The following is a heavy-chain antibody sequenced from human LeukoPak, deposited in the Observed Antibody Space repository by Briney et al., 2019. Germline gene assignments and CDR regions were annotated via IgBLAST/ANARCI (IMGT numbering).Heavy chain of an antibody. CDR1: GFTFSSYG. Sequence: PGGSLRLSCAASGFTFSSYGMHWVRQAPGKGLEWVAVIWYDGSNKYYADSVKGRFTISRDNFKNTLYLQMNSLRAEDTAVYYCARDTGTGDYVGVNWFDPWGQGTLVTVSS. J-gene: IGHJ5*02. CDR2: IWYDGSNK. V-gene: IGHV3-33*01. CDR3: ARDTGTGDYVGVNWFDP. D-gene: IGHD4-23*01.